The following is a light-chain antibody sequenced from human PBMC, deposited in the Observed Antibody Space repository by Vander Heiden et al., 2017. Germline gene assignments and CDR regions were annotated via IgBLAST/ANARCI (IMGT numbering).Light chain of an antibody. CDR2: KDS. CDR1: ALPKQD. V-gene: IGLV3-25*03. J-gene: IGLJ2*01. CDR3: QSADSSGTYEV. Sequence: SYELTQPPSVSVSPGQTARITCSGDALPKQDAYWYQQKPGQAPVLGIYKDSERPSGIPERFSGSSSGTTVTLTISGVQAEDEADYYCQSADSSGTYEVFGGGTKLTVL.